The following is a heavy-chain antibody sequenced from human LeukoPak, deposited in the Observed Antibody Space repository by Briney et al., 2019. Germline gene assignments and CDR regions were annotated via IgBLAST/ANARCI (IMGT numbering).Heavy chain of an antibody. V-gene: IGHV4-59*01. J-gene: IGHJ6*03. CDR3: ARDWGVSARPGYMDV. D-gene: IGHD6-6*01. CDR1: GGSISNYY. CDR2: IYYSGST. Sequence: SETLSLTCTVSGGSISNYYWSWIRQPPGKGLEWIGYIYYSGSTKYNTSLKSRVTISVDTSKNQFSLRLSSVTAADTAVYYCARDWGVSARPGYMDVWGKGTTVTVSS.